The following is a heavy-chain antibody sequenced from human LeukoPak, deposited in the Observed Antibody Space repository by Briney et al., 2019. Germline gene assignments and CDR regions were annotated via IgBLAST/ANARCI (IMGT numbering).Heavy chain of an antibody. Sequence: GGSLRLSCAASGFIFPNAWMHWVRRAPGKGLEWVSSISSSSSYIYYADSVKGRFTISRDNAKNSLYLQMNSLRAEDTAVYYCAGYYDSSGYYYRAWGQGTLVTVSS. CDR3: AGYYDSSGYYYRA. D-gene: IGHD3-22*01. V-gene: IGHV3-21*01. CDR2: ISSSSSYI. J-gene: IGHJ5*02. CDR1: GFIFPNAW.